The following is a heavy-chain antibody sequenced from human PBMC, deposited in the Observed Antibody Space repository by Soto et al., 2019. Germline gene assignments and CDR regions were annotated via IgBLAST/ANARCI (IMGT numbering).Heavy chain of an antibody. Sequence: PSETLSLTCTVSGGSVSSGSFYWSWIRQPPGKGLEWIGYIYHTGSNTYNPSLKSRVTMSADTSQNQFSLRLSSATAADTAVYYCARGYCSSRSCSIFNYWGQGTQVTVSS. CDR1: GGSVSSGSFY. CDR3: ARGYCSSRSCSIFNY. J-gene: IGHJ4*02. D-gene: IGHD2-2*01. CDR2: IYHTGSN. V-gene: IGHV4-61*01.